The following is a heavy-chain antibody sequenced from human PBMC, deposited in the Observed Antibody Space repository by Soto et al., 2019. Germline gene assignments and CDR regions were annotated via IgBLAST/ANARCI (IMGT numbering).Heavy chain of an antibody. CDR3: ARDGLPYYYDSSGQSYFDY. J-gene: IGHJ4*02. Sequence: GGSLRLSCAVSGFIFSDYYMSWIRQAPGKGLEWVSYISSSSSYTNYADSVKGRFTISRDNAKNSLYLQMNSLRAEDTAVYYCARDGLPYYYDSSGQSYFDYWGQGTLVTVSS. V-gene: IGHV3-11*06. CDR1: GFIFSDYY. CDR2: ISSSSSYT. D-gene: IGHD3-22*01.